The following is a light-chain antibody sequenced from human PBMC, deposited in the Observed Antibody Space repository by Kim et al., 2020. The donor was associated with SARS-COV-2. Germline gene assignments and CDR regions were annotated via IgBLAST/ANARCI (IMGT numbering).Light chain of an antibody. Sequence: SPGDRATRSCRASQSVSSSYLAWYQQKPGQAPRLLIYGASSRATGIPDRFSGSGSGTDFTLTISRLEPEDFAVYYCQQYGSSPGTFGQGTKVDIK. CDR2: GAS. CDR1: QSVSSSY. J-gene: IGKJ1*01. CDR3: QQYGSSPGT. V-gene: IGKV3-20*01.